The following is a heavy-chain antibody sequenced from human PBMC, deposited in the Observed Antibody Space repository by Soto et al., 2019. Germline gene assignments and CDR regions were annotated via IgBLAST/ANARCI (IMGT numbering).Heavy chain of an antibody. V-gene: IGHV4-31*03. D-gene: IGHD5-12*01. Sequence: LSLTCTVSGGSISSGGYYWSWIRQHPGKGLEWIGYIYYSGSTYYNPSLKSRVTISVDTSKNQFSLKLSSVTAADTAVYYCASTSRDGYKFPYYGMDVWGQGTTVTVSS. CDR3: ASTSRDGYKFPYYGMDV. CDR1: GGSISSGGYY. CDR2: IYYSGST. J-gene: IGHJ6*02.